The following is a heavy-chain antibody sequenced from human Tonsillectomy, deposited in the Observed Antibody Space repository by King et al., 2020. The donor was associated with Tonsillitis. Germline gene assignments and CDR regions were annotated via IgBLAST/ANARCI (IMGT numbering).Heavy chain of an antibody. CDR3: ARKGGSEGFFGFVGVAGWFDP. D-gene: IGHD1-26*01. CDR2: IYYSGSI. V-gene: IGHV4-39*01. J-gene: IGHJ5*02. Sequence: LQLQESGPGLVKPSETLSLTCTVSGGSISGGTYYWGWIRQPPGKGLEWIGSIYYSGSIYYNPSLKSRVTISVDTSKNQFSLNLSSVTAADTAVYYCARKGGSEGFFGFVGVAGWFDPWGQGTLVTVSS. CDR1: GGSISGGTYY.